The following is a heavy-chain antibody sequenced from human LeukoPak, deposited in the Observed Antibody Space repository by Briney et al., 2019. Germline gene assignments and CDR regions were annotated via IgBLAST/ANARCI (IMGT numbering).Heavy chain of an antibody. CDR1: GYTFTSYD. CDR2: VDPRSGNT. CDR3: ARRYSSNWDFDY. Sequence: ASVKVSCKASGYTFTSYDINWVRQATGQGPEWLGWVDPRSGNTGCAQKLQDRVTMTRDTSINTAYMELSSLDFEDTAVYYCARRYSSNWDFDYWGQGTLITVSS. V-gene: IGHV1-8*01. J-gene: IGHJ4*02. D-gene: IGHD6-13*01.